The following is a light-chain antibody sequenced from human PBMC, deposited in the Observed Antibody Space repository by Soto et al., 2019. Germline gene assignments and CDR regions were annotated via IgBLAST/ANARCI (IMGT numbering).Light chain of an antibody. CDR2: AAS. J-gene: IGKJ1*01. Sequence: DIQMTQSPSSLSAPLGGRVTITFRASQIIGSYLNWYQQKPGKAPNLLIYAASSLQSGVSSRFSGSRSGTEFTLTISSLQAEDFATYYCQQSYTTPRTFGQGTKVDIK. CDR3: QQSYTTPRT. CDR1: QIIGSY. V-gene: IGKV1-39*01.